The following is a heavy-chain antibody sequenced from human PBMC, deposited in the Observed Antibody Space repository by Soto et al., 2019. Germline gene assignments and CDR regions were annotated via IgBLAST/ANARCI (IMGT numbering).Heavy chain of an antibody. CDR1: GFTFSSCG. J-gene: IGHJ4*02. D-gene: IGHD3-22*01. CDR3: AKEWVYDSSGWSFDY. Sequence: QVQLVESGGGVVQPGRSLRLSCAASGFTFSSCGMHWVRQAPGKGLEWVAVISNDGSNKYYADFVKGRFTISRDNSKNTLYLQMNSLRAEDTAVYYCAKEWVYDSSGWSFDYWGQGTLVTVSS. V-gene: IGHV3-30*18. CDR2: ISNDGSNK.